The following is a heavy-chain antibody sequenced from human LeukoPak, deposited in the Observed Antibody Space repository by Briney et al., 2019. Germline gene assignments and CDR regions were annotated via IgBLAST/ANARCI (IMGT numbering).Heavy chain of an antibody. Sequence: PGGSLRLSCAASGLTFSSHWMHWVRQAPGKGLVWVSRFNSDGRSAYYADSVKGRFTISRDNAKNTLYLQMNSLRAEDTAVYYCARGRYYLDSWGQGTLVTVSS. CDR2: FNSDGRSA. J-gene: IGHJ4*02. CDR3: ARGRYYLDS. CDR1: GLTFSSHW. D-gene: IGHD4-17*01. V-gene: IGHV3-74*01.